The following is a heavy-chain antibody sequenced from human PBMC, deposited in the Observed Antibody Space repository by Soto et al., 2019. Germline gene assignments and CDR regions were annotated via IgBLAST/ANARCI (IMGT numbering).Heavy chain of an antibody. CDR3: AKRGSGYDPPVWYFDL. D-gene: IGHD5-12*01. Sequence: PGGSLRLSCAASGFTFSSYAMSWVRQAPGKGLEWVSAISGSGGSTYYADSVKGRFTISRDNSKNTLYLQMNSLRAEDKAVYYCAKRGSGYDPPVWYFDLWGRGTLVTVSS. CDR1: GFTFSSYA. V-gene: IGHV3-23*01. J-gene: IGHJ2*01. CDR2: ISGSGGST.